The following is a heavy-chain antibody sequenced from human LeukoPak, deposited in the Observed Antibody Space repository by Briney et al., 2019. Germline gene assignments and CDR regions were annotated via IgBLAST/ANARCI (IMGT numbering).Heavy chain of an antibody. CDR1: GYSISSGYY. CDR3: ARDLFGWFDP. D-gene: IGHD2-21*01. V-gene: IGHV4-38-2*02. J-gene: IGHJ5*02. CDR2: IYHSGST. Sequence: SETLSLTCTVSGYSISSGYYWGWIRQPPGKGLEWIGSIYHSGSTYYNPSLKSRVTISVDTSKNQFSLKLSSVTAADTAVYYCARDLFGWFDPWGQGTLVTVSS.